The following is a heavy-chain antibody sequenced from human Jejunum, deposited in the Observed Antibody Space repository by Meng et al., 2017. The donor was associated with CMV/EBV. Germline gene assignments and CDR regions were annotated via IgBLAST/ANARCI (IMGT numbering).Heavy chain of an antibody. CDR1: SYA. D-gene: IGHD3-9*01. CDR2: ISGSGGSR. CDR3: AGRFLTGYDTADHQGIRGGGY. Sequence: SYAMSWVRQAPGKGLEWVSGISGSGGSRYHADSVKGRFTISRDNSNNTLYLQMNSLRVDDTAIYYCAGRFLTGYDTADHQGIRGGGYWGQGTLVTVSS. V-gene: IGHV3-23*01. J-gene: IGHJ4*02.